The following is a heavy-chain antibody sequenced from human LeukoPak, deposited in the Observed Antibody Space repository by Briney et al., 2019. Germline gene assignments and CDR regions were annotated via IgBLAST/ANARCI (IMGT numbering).Heavy chain of an antibody. CDR3: AKDRGSRTTRSYYFDY. CDR2: ISYDGSNK. V-gene: IGHV3-30*18. Sequence: GGSLRLFCAASGFTFSSYGMHWVHQAPGKGLECVAVISYDGSNKYYADSVKGRFTISRDNSKNTLYLQMNSLRAEDTAVYYCAKDRGSRTTRSYYFDYWGQGTLVTVSS. CDR1: GFTFSSYG. D-gene: IGHD2-2*01. J-gene: IGHJ4*02.